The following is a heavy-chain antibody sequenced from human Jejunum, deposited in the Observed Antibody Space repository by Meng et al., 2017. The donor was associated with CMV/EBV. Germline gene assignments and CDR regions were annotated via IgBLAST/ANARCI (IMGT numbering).Heavy chain of an antibody. CDR2: ISSGSAII. J-gene: IGHJ4*02. CDR3: ARAGWAAIGY. V-gene: IGHV3-48*03. CDR1: GFTFSSYG. Sequence: SCEAYGFTFSSYGMTWVRQAPGKGLEWVSYISSGSAIIYYADSVKGRFTISRDNAKSSLYLQMNSLRAEDTALYYCARAGWAAIGYWGQGTLVTVSS. D-gene: IGHD2-2*01.